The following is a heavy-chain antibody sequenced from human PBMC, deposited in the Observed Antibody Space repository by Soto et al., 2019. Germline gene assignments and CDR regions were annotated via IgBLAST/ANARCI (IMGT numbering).Heavy chain of an antibody. CDR2: IYHSGTT. Sequence: PSDTLSLTCSVSCDSLKNHYWAWVRHPPGKGLEWIGTIYHSGTTYYNPSLKSRVTMAIDTSKNQFSLSLASVAAADTAMYYCARGMNPQDYWGQGTLVTVSS. CDR1: CDSLKNHY. D-gene: IGHD6-13*01. CDR3: ARGMNPQDY. V-gene: IGHV4-38-2*01. J-gene: IGHJ4*02.